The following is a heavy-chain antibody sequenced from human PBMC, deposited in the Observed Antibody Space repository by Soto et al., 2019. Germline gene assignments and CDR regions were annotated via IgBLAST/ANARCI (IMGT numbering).Heavy chain of an antibody. CDR3: ARDYYDSSGYYNWFDP. CDR2: INAGNGNT. V-gene: IGHV1-3*01. J-gene: IGHJ5*02. D-gene: IGHD3-22*01. Sequence: GASVKVSCKASGYTFTSYAMHWVRQAPGQRLEWMGWINAGNGNTKYSQKFQGRVTITRDTSASTAYMELSSLRSEDTAVYYCARDYYDSSGYYNWFDPWGQGTLVTVSS. CDR1: GYTFTSYA.